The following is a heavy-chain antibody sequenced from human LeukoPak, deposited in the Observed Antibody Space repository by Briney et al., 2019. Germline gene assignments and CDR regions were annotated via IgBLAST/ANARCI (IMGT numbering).Heavy chain of an antibody. V-gene: IGHV3-73*01. J-gene: IGHJ4*02. CDR1: GFTFSGSA. CDR3: AKDSILLWFGELGQFDY. D-gene: IGHD3-10*01. Sequence: PGGSLRLSCAASGFTFSGSAMHWVRQASGKGLEWVGRIRSKANSYATAYAASVKGRFTISRDDSKNTAYLQMNSLKTEDTAVYYCAKDSILLWFGELGQFDYWGQGTLVTVSS. CDR2: IRSKANSYAT.